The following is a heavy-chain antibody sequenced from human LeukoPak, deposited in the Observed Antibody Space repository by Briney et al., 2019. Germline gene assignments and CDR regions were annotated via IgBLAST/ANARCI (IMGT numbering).Heavy chain of an antibody. CDR3: ARSNPNRNALDL. V-gene: IGHV3-30*04. Sequence: PGRSLRLSCAASGFTFSNYAMHWVRQAPDKGLEWVAVISYDGSNKYYADSAKGRFTVSRDNAKNLMYLQMNSLRGEDTAVYYCARSNPNRNALDLWGQGTMVTISS. CDR1: GFTFSNYA. CDR2: ISYDGSNK. D-gene: IGHD1-14*01. J-gene: IGHJ3*01.